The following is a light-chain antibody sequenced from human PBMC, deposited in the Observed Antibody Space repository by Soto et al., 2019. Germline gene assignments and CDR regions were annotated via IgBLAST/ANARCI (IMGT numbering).Light chain of an antibody. Sequence: DIQMTQSPSSLSASVGDRVTITCRASQTIRNFLNWYQQKPGTAPRLLIHTTSILQSGVPARFSDSGSGTDFTLTISSLQPEDFATYYCQQSSSTPQTFGGGTKVEI. V-gene: IGKV1-39*01. CDR2: TTS. CDR3: QQSSSTPQT. J-gene: IGKJ4*01. CDR1: QTIRNF.